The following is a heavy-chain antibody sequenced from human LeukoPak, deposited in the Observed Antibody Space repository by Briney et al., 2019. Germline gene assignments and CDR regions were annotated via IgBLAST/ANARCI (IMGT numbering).Heavy chain of an antibody. CDR1: GGSISSYY. CDR2: IYTSGST. J-gene: IGHJ5*02. D-gene: IGHD2-2*01. CDR3: ARDSPIVVVPAAFPGFDP. V-gene: IGHV4-4*07. Sequence: SETLSLTCTVSGGSISSYYCSWIRQPAGKGLEWIGRIYTSGSTNYNPSLKSRVTMSVDTSKNQFSLKLRSVTAADTAVYYCARDSPIVVVPAAFPGFDPWGQGTLVTVSS.